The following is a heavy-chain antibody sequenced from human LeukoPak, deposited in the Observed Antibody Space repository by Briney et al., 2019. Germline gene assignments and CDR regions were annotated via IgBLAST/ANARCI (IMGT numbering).Heavy chain of an antibody. V-gene: IGHV3-7*02. J-gene: IGHJ3*02. CDR1: GFTFSSYW. Sequence: AGGSLRLSCAASGFTFSSYWMSWVRQAPGEGLEWVANIKQDGSERDCVDSVKGRFTIYRDNAKNSLYLQMNSLRVEDTAVYYCARGHSGSYQRTDAFDIWGQGTVVTVSS. CDR2: IKQDGSER. D-gene: IGHD1-26*01. CDR3: ARGHSGSYQRTDAFDI.